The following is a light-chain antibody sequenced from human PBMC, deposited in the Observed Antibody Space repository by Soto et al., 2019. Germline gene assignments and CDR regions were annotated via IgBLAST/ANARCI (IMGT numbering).Light chain of an antibody. CDR3: AAWDDRLNGVI. V-gene: IGLV1-44*01. J-gene: IGLJ2*01. CDR1: TSNIGSNA. CDR2: SNA. Sequence: QSVLTQTPSASGTPGQRVTIFCSGSTSNIGSNAVSWYQQLPGTAPKLLICSNAQRPSGVSDRFSGSRSGTSASLAISGLQSEDESDYYCAAWDDRLNGVIFGGGTKVTVL.